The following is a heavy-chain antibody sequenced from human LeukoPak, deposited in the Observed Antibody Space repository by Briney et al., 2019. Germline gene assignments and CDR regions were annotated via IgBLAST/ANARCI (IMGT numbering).Heavy chain of an antibody. CDR2: INPNSGGT. Sequence: GASVKVSCKASGYTFTGYYMHWVRQAPGQGLEWMGWINPNSGGTNYAQKFQGRVTMTRDTSISTAYMELSRLRSDDTAVYYCARGGREVYDYVWGSYRTPIDYWGPGTLVTVSS. CDR1: GYTFTGYY. J-gene: IGHJ4*02. V-gene: IGHV1-2*02. D-gene: IGHD3-16*02. CDR3: ARGGREVYDYVWGSYRTPIDY.